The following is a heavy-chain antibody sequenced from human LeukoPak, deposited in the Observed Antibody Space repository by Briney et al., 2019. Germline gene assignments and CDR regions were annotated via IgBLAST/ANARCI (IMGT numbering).Heavy chain of an antibody. CDR2: TYYDGST. CDR1: GGSISIANYC. D-gene: IGHD3-3*01. CDR3: ARRSSGRPVDY. V-gene: IGHV4-39*07. J-gene: IGHJ4*02. Sequence: SETLSLTCTVSGGSISIANYCWGWIRQPPGKGLEWIGSTYYDGSTYYNPSLKSRVTISRDTSKDQFSLRLSSVTAADTAVYYCARRSSGRPVDYWGQGTLVTVSS.